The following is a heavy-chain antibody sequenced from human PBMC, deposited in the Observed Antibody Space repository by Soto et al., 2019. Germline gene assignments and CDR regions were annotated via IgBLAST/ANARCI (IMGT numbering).Heavy chain of an antibody. V-gene: IGHV4-61*01. CDR2: IYYSGST. Sequence: QVQLQESGPGLVKPSETLSLTCTVSGGSVSSGSYYWSWIRQPPGKGLEWIGYIYYSGSTNYNPSLKSRVTISVDTSKNQFSLKLISVTAADTAVYYCARSIAVAGPSDYWGQGTLVTVSS. CDR3: ARSIAVAGPSDY. CDR1: GGSVSSGSYY. D-gene: IGHD6-19*01. J-gene: IGHJ4*02.